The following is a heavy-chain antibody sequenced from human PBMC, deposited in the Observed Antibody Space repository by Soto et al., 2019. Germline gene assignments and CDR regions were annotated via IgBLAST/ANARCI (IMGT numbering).Heavy chain of an antibody. Sequence: SETLFLTCAVSGGSITVSHWWTWVGQPPGKGLEWIGEIYHSGGTNYNPSLKSRVSMSVDKSKNQFTLELSSVTDADTAIYYCATTMLTFGGVIRAHGHWGQGTLVTVSS. V-gene: IGHV4-4*02. CDR3: ATTMLTFGGVIRAHGH. D-gene: IGHD3-16*01. CDR2: IYHSGGT. J-gene: IGHJ4*02. CDR1: GGSITVSHW.